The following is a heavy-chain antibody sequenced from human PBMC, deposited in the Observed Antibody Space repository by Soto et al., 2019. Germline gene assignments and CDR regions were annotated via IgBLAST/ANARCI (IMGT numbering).Heavy chain of an antibody. CDR2: FYHGGST. Sequence: PSETLSLTCGVSGGSFRGDYWSWIRQPPGKGLEWIGDFYHGGSTHYNPSLKSRVSILVDTSKKQFSLTLTSMTSADAAVYYCAIPSDSTSFYYRGLDVWGQGTTVTVSS. V-gene: IGHV4-34*01. CDR3: AIPSDSTSFYYRGLDV. J-gene: IGHJ6*02. D-gene: IGHD4-4*01. CDR1: GGSFRGDY.